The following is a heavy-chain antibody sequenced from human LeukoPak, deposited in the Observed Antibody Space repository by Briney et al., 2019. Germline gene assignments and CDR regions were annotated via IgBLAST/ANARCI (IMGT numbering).Heavy chain of an antibody. CDR2: IYYSGST. CDR1: GGSISSGDYY. CDR3: ARVLGNYCSGGSCYPDWYFDL. Sequence: PSETLSLTCTVSGGSISSGDYYWSWIRQPPGTCLEWIGYIYYSGSTYYNPSLKSRVTISVDTSKNQFSLKLSSVTAADTAVYYCARVLGNYCSGGSCYPDWYFDLWGRGTLVTVSS. D-gene: IGHD2-15*01. V-gene: IGHV4-30-4*01. J-gene: IGHJ2*01.